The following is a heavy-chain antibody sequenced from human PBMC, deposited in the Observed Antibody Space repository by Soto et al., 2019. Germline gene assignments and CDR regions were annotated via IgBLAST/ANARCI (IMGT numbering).Heavy chain of an antibody. J-gene: IGHJ5*02. Sequence: SETLSLTCAVYGGSFSGYYWSWIRQPPGKGLEWIGEINHSGSTNYNPSLKSRVTISVDTSKNQFSLKLSSVTAADTAVYYCARGGEQQLTNNWFDPWGQGTLVTVSP. V-gene: IGHV4-34*01. CDR3: ARGGEQQLTNNWFDP. CDR2: INHSGST. CDR1: GGSFSGYY. D-gene: IGHD6-13*01.